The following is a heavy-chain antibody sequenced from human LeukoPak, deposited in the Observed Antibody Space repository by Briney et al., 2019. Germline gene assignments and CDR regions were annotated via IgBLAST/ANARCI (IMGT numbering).Heavy chain of an antibody. Sequence: ASVKVSCKASGYTFTGYYMHWVRQAPGQGLEWMGWINPNSGGTNYAQKLQGRVTMTTDTSTSTAYMELRSLRSDDTAVYYCAREGLLWFRREFDYWGQGTLVTVSS. CDR2: INPNSGGT. CDR3: AREGLLWFRREFDY. CDR1: GYTFTGYY. V-gene: IGHV1-2*02. J-gene: IGHJ4*02. D-gene: IGHD3-10*01.